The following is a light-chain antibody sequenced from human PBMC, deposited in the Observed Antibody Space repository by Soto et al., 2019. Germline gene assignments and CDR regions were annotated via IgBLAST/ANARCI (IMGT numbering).Light chain of an antibody. CDR3: VLYMGSGQKV. V-gene: IGLV8-61*01. J-gene: IGLJ1*01. CDR1: SGSVSTSYY. Sequence: QTVVTQEPSFSVSPGGTVTLTCGLSSGSVSTSYYPSWYQQTPGQAPRTLIYSTNTRSSGVPDRFSGSILGNKAALTITGAQADDESDYYCVLYMGSGQKVFGTGTKLTVL. CDR2: STN.